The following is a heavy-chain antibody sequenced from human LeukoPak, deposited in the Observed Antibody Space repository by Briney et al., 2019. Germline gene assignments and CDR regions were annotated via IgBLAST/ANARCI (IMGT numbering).Heavy chain of an antibody. D-gene: IGHD2-15*01. CDR1: GGSISSSSYY. CDR2: FYYSGST. CDR3: ARGVGGVVVVVAAKMLGYYYMDV. J-gene: IGHJ6*03. V-gene: IGHV4-39*07. Sequence: SETLSLTCTVSGGSISSSSYYWGWIRQPPGKGLEWIGTFYYSGSTYYNPSLKSRVTISVDTSKNQFSLKLSSVTAADTAVYYCARGVGGVVVVVAAKMLGYYYMDVWGKGTTVTVSS.